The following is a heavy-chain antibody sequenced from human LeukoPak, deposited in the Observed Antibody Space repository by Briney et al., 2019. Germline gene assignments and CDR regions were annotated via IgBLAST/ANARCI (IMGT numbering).Heavy chain of an antibody. Sequence: GGSLRLSCAASGFTFSSYAMSWVRQAPGKGLEWVSAISGSGGSTYYADSVKGRFTISRDNSKNTLYLQMNSLRAEDTAVYYCAKTPGATVTAEYFQHWGQGTLVTVSS. CDR2: ISGSGGST. CDR3: AKTPGATVTAEYFQH. V-gene: IGHV3-23*01. J-gene: IGHJ1*01. CDR1: GFTFSSYA. D-gene: IGHD4-17*01.